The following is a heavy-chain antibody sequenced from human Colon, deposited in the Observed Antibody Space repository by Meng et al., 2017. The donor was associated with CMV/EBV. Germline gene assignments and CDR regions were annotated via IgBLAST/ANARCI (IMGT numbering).Heavy chain of an antibody. CDR1: GFTFSNAW. Sequence: GGSLRPSCAASGFTFSNAWMSWFRQAPNKGLEWVGRIKSKADGGTTDFVAPVKGRFTISRDDSKNTLYLQVNSLKTEDTGVYYCTDDVPGAGKGEFDYWGQGTLVTVSS. CDR2: IKSKADGGTT. J-gene: IGHJ4*02. D-gene: IGHD6-19*01. V-gene: IGHV3-15*01. CDR3: TDDVPGAGKGEFDY.